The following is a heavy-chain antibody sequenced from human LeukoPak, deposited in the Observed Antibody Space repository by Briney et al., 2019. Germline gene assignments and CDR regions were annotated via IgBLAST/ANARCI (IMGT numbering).Heavy chain of an antibody. CDR2: INPSGGST. CDR1: GYTFTSYY. CDR3: ASTPLFSGWYDY. V-gene: IGHV1-46*01. Sequence: ASVKVSCKASGYTFTSYYMHWVRQAPGQGLEWMGTINPSGGSTSYAQKFQGRVTMTRDTSTSTVYMELSSLRSEDTAVYYCASTPLFSGWYDYWGQGTLVTVSS. J-gene: IGHJ4*02. D-gene: IGHD6-19*01.